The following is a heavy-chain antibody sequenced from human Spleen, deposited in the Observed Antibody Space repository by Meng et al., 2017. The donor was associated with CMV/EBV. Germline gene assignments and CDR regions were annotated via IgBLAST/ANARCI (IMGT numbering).Heavy chain of an antibody. CDR3: SLTWTYGQGCMDV. J-gene: IGHJ6*02. CDR2: VYVGGST. D-gene: IGHD1-7*01. V-gene: IGHV4-4*02. Sequence: SETLSLTCAVSGESISADNFWTWVRQSPQKGLEWIGEVYVGGSTKYNPSLKSRVTISVDKSKNQFSLTLTSLTAADTDVYYCSLTWTYGQGCMDVWGQGTSVTVSS. CDR1: GESISADNF.